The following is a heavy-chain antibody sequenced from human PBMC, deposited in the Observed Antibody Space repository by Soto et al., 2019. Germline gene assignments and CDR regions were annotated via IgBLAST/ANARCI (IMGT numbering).Heavy chain of an antibody. D-gene: IGHD3-22*01. CDR3: ARDHAYYDSSGYYYYFDY. V-gene: IGHV4-4*07. CDR2: IYTSGST. J-gene: IGHJ4*02. CDR1: GGSISSYY. Sequence: QVQLQESGPGLVNPSETLSLTCTVSGGSISSYYWSWIRQPAGKGLEWIGRIYTSGSTNYNPSLKSRVTMSVDTFKNQFSLKLSSVTDADTAVYYCARDHAYYDSSGYYYYFDYWGQGTLVTVSS.